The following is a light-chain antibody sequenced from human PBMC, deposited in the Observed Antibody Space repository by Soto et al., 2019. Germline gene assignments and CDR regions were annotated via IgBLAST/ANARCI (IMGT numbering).Light chain of an antibody. Sequence: IQLTHSPSSLSASVFYIVTITFRASQTISSWLAWHQQKPGKAPKLLIYKASTLKSGVPSRFSGSGSGTEFTLTISSLQPDDFATYYCQNYNSYSEEFGQGTKVDIK. CDR3: QNYNSYSEE. CDR2: KAS. J-gene: IGKJ1*01. V-gene: IGKV1-5*03. CDR1: QTISSW.